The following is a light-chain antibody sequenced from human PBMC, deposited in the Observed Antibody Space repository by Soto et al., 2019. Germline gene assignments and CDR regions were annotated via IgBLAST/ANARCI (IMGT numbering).Light chain of an antibody. V-gene: IGLV2-14*01. CDR3: SSFTSISTYV. CDR2: EVS. CDR1: SSDVGGYNY. Sequence: QSALTQPASVSGSPGQSITISCTGTSSDVGGYNYVSWYQQRPGKAPKLMISEVSNRPSGVSNRFSGSKSGNTASLTISGLQAEDEADYYCSSFTSISTYVFGTGTQLTVL. J-gene: IGLJ1*01.